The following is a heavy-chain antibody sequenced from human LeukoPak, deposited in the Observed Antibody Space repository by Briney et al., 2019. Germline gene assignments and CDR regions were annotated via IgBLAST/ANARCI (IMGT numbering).Heavy chain of an antibody. Sequence: KPSETLSLTCAVYGGSFRGYYWSWIRQPPGKGLEWIGEINHSGSTNYNPSLKSRVTISVDTSKNQFSLKLSSVTAADTAVYYCAREPTALVGAIWVPARFDYWGQGTLVTVSS. CDR2: INHSGST. V-gene: IGHV4-34*01. CDR3: AREPTALVGAIWVPARFDY. D-gene: IGHD1-26*01. CDR1: GGSFRGYY. J-gene: IGHJ4*02.